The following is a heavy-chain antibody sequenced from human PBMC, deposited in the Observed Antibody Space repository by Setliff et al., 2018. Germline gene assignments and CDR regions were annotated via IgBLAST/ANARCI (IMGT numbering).Heavy chain of an antibody. CDR3: ARAGLAAAGRKGVFDH. V-gene: IGHV1-18*01. D-gene: IGHD6-13*01. Sequence: ASVKVSCKTSGYHLTSYGVTWVRQAPGQGLDWVGWISPYNGRTNYVQKLQGRVTMTTDTSTNTAHMELNSLTSNDTAVYYCARAGLAAAGRKGVFDHWGQGTLVTVSS. J-gene: IGHJ4*02. CDR1: GYHLTSYG. CDR2: ISPYNGRT.